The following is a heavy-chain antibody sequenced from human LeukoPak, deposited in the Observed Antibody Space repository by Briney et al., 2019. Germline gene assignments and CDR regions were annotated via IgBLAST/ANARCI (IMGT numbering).Heavy chain of an antibody. D-gene: IGHD2-15*01. CDR3: ANADSDGHFDY. CDR1: GFTFSSYG. J-gene: IGHJ4*02. CDR2: ISYDGSNK. V-gene: IGHV3-30*18. Sequence: GRSLRLSCAAPGFTFSSYGMHWVRQAPGKGLEWVAVISYDGSNKYYADSVKGRFTISRDNSKNTLYLQMNSLRAEDTAVYYCANADSDGHFDYWGQGTLVTVSS.